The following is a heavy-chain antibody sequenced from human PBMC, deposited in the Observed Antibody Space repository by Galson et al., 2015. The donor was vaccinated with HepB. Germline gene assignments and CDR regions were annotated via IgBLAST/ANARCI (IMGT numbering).Heavy chain of an antibody. Sequence: SVKVSCKASGYKFTSYYMHWVRQAPGQGLEWMGIISPSGGSTDYAQKFQGRLTMTRDTSTSTVFMELSSLRSEDTAVYHCARGVLLWDGPDYWGQGTLVTVSS. CDR1: GYKFTSYY. D-gene: IGHD3-10*01. CDR2: ISPSGGST. CDR3: ARGVLLWDGPDY. V-gene: IGHV1-46*01. J-gene: IGHJ4*02.